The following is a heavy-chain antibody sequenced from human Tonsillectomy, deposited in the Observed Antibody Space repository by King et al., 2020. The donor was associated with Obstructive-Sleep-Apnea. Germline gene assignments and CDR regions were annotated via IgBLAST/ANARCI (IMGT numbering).Heavy chain of an antibody. J-gene: IGHJ4*02. Sequence: VQLVESGGGLVKPGGSLRLSCAASGFTFSSCTMNWVRQAPGKGLEWVSSISSGSSYIYYADSVKGRFTISRDNANNSLYLQMNSLRAEDTAVYYCARDLRIPAAPGVQKFDSWGQGTLVTVSA. CDR2: ISSGSSYI. V-gene: IGHV3-21*01. D-gene: IGHD6-13*01. CDR3: ARDLRIPAAPGVQKFDS. CDR1: GFTFSSCT.